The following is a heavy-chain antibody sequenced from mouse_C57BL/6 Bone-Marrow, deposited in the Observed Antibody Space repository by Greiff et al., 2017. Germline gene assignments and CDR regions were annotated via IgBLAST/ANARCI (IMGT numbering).Heavy chain of an antibody. D-gene: IGHD1-1*01. CDR1: GFSLTSYG. Sequence: VQLQQSGPGLVQPSQSLSITCTVSGFSLTSYGVHWVRQSPGKGLEWLGGIWSGGGTDYNAAFISRLSISKDNSKSQVFFKMNSLQADDTAIYYCARYYYGRDAMDDWGQGTSATVS. CDR3: ARYYYGRDAMDD. J-gene: IGHJ4*01. V-gene: IGHV2-2*01. CDR2: IWSGGGT.